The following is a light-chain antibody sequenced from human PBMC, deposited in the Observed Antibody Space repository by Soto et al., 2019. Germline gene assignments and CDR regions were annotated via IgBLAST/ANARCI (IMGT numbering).Light chain of an antibody. CDR2: LNSDGSH. J-gene: IGLJ2*01. V-gene: IGLV4-69*01. CDR3: QTWDTCFSVV. Sequence: QSVLTQSPSASASLGASVKLTCTLSSGHSSYAIAWHQQQPETGPRYLMKLNSDGSHNKGDGIPDRFSGSSSGAERYLTISSLQSEDEADYYCQTWDTCFSVVFGGGTKLTVL. CDR1: SGHSSYA.